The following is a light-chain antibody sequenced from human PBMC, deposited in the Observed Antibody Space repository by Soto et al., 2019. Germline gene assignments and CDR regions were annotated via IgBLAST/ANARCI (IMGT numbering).Light chain of an antibody. V-gene: IGKV4-1*01. CDR2: WAS. CDR1: QSVLFSSNNKNY. J-gene: IGKJ2*01. CDR3: QQYYLTPYT. Sequence: DIVMTQSPDSLAMSLGERATINCKSSQSVLFSSNNKNYLAWYQQKPGQPPRLLLYWASTRESGVPDRFSGSGSGTDFTLTISSLRPEDVAVYYCQQYYLTPYTFGQGTKLDIK.